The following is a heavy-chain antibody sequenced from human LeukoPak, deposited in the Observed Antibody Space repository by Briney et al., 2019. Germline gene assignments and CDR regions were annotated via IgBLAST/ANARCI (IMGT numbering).Heavy chain of an antibody. CDR3: ARGENGVIYYYYYMDV. V-gene: IGHV1-24*01. D-gene: IGHD4-17*01. J-gene: IGHJ6*03. CDR1: GYTLTELS. CDR2: FDPEDGET. Sequence: GASVKVSCKVSGYTLTELSMHWVRQAPGKGLEWMGGFDPEDGETIYAQKFQGRVTMTEDTSTDTAYMELSSLRSEDTAVYYCARGENGVIYYYYYMDVWGKGTTVTVSS.